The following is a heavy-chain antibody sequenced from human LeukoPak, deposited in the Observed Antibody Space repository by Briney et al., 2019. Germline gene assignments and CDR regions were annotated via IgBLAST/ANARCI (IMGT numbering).Heavy chain of an antibody. J-gene: IGHJ4*02. D-gene: IGHD3-22*01. V-gene: IGHV4-4*02. CDR3: ARVVYDSSGYKFDY. CDR2: IYHSGST. CDR1: GGSISSSNW. Sequence: SETLSLTCAVSGGSISSSNWWSWVRQSPGKGLGWIGEIYHSGSTNYNPSLKSRLIISVDKSKNQFSLKLSSVTAADTAMYYCARVVYDSSGYKFDYWGQGTLVTVSS.